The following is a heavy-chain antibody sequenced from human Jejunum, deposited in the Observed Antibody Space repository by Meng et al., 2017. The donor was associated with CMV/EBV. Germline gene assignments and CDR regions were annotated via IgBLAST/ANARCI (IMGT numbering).Heavy chain of an antibody. J-gene: IGHJ4*01. CDR1: GYSVTDYY. CDR2: ISPNTGAT. CDR3: ARDPGGSSPVFDY. D-gene: IGHD2-8*02. Sequence: QVQLVKYGAAVKNPGASVKVSCRASGYSVTDYYIHWVRQAPEQGLEWMGWISPNTGATNFAQNFQGRVTMTRDTSVSATYMDLSSLTSDDTAVYFCARDPGGSSPVFDYWGQGTLVTVSS. V-gene: IGHV1-2*02.